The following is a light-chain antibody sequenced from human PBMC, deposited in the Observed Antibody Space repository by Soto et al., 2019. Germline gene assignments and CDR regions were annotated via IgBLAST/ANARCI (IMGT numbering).Light chain of an antibody. CDR2: EVS. V-gene: IGLV2-14*01. J-gene: IGLJ1*01. CDR3: SSYTSSSTYV. CDR1: SSDVGGYNY. Sequence: QSVLTQPASVSGSPGQSITISCTGTSSDVGGYNYVSWYQQHPGKAPKLMIYEVSNRPSGVSNRFSGSKSGITASLTISGLQAEDEANNYCSSYTSSSTYVFGTGTKLTVL.